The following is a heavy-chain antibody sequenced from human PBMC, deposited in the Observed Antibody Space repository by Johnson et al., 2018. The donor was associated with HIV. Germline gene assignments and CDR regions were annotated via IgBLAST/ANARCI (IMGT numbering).Heavy chain of an antibody. CDR1: GFTFSNYP. J-gene: IGHJ3*02. Sequence: QVQLVESGGGVVQPGRSLRLSCAASGFTFSNYPIHWVRQAPGKGLEWVAVISFDGSNQYYADSVKGRFTISRDNAKNTMYLQMNSLRTDDTAVYYCVRDDYSFHIWGRGTLVTVSS. V-gene: IGHV3-30-3*01. CDR2: ISFDGSNQ. D-gene: IGHD4/OR15-4a*01. CDR3: VRDDYSFHI.